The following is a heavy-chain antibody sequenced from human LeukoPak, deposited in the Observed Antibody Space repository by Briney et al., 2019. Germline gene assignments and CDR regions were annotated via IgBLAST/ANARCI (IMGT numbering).Heavy chain of an antibody. CDR1: RFTFSSFG. V-gene: IGHV3-23*01. Sequence: GGSLRLSCAASRFTFSSFGMNWVRQAPGKGLEWVSVISGSGGSTYYADSVKGRFTISRDNSKNTLYLQMNSLRAEDTAVYYCAKVAAAVFDYWGQGTLVTVSS. D-gene: IGHD6-25*01. CDR2: ISGSGGST. J-gene: IGHJ4*02. CDR3: AKVAAAVFDY.